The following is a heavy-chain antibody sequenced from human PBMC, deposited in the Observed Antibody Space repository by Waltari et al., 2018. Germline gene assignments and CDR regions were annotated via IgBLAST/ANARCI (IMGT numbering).Heavy chain of an antibody. CDR1: GFTFSSYS. D-gene: IGHD6-13*01. CDR3: AREAGYSSSGFDY. V-gene: IGHV3-21*01. CDR2: ISSSSSYI. J-gene: IGHJ4*02. Sequence: EVQLVESGGGLVKPGGSLRLSCAASGFTFSSYSMNWVRQAPGKGREWVSSISSSSSYIYYADSVKGRFTISRDNAKNSLYLQMNSLRAEDTAVYYCAREAGYSSSGFDYWGQGTLVTVSS.